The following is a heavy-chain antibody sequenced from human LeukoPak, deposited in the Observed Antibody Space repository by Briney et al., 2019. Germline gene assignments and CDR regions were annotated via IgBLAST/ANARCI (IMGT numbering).Heavy chain of an antibody. CDR3: ATLFVPSSGWPGGY. V-gene: IGHV3-30*03. CDR1: GFTFSSYG. Sequence: GGSLRLSCAASGFTFSSYGMHWVRQAPGKGLEWVAVISYDGSNKYYADSVKGRFTISRDNSKNTLYLQMNSLRAEDTAVYYCATLFVPSSGWPGGYWGQGTLVTVSS. CDR2: ISYDGSNK. D-gene: IGHD6-19*01. J-gene: IGHJ4*02.